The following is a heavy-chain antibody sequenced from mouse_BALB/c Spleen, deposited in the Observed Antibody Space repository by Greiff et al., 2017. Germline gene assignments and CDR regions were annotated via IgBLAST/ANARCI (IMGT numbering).Heavy chain of an antibody. J-gene: IGHJ4*01. V-gene: IGHV5-12-2*01. CDR3: ARRSDGYYAMDY. CDR2: ISNGGGST. D-gene: IGHD2-3*01. CDR1: GFTFSSYT. Sequence: EVQRVESGGGLVQPGGSLKLSCAASGFTFSSYTMSWVRQTPEKRLEWVAYISNGGGSTYYPDTVKGRFTISRDNAKNTLYLQMSSLKSEDTAMYYCARRSDGYYAMDYWGQGTSVTVSS.